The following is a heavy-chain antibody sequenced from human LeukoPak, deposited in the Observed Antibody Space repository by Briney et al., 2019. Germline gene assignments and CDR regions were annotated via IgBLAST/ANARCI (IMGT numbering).Heavy chain of an antibody. D-gene: IGHD3-16*01. J-gene: IGHJ5*02. V-gene: IGHV4-34*01. CDR3: AKLGAMRLDP. CDR1: GGSFSGYY. CDR2: INHSGST. Sequence: PSETLSLTCAVYGGSFSGYYWSWIRQPPGRGLEWMGEINHSGSTNYNPSLKSRVTISVATSKTQFSLELSSVTAADTAVYYWAKLGAMRLDPSGQGTPVTVSS.